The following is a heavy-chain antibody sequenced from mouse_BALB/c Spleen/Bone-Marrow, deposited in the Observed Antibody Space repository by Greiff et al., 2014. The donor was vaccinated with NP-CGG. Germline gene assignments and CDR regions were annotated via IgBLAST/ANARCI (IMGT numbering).Heavy chain of an antibody. CDR2: INPDSSTI. CDR1: GFDFSRYW. V-gene: IGHV4-1*02. CDR3: ARPGYYGYQDV. Sequence: EVMLVESGGGLVQPGGSLKLSCAVSGFDFSRYWMTWVRQTPGKGLEWIGEINPDSSTINDTPSLKDKFIISRDNAKNTLYLQMSKVRSEDTALYYCARPGYYGYQDVWGAGTTVTVSS. J-gene: IGHJ1*01. D-gene: IGHD1-2*01.